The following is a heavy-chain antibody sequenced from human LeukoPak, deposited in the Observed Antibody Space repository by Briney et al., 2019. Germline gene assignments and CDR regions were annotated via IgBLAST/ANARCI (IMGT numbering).Heavy chain of an antibody. CDR2: INHSVST. J-gene: IGHJ6*03. CDR3: ARRNRYDFWSGYPARRYYMDV. D-gene: IGHD3-3*01. Sequence: SETLSLTCTVYGGSFSGYYWSWIRQPPGKGLEWIGEINHSVSTNYNPSLKSRVTISVDTSKNQFSLKLSSVTAADTAVYYCARRNRYDFWSGYPARRYYMDVWGKGTTVTVSS. CDR1: GGSFSGYY. V-gene: IGHV4-34*01.